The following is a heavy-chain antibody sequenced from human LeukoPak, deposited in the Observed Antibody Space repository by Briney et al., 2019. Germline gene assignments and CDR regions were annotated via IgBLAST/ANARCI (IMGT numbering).Heavy chain of an antibody. CDR1: GYTFTGYY. D-gene: IGHD2-2*01. J-gene: IGHJ4*02. V-gene: IGHV1-2*02. CDR2: INPNSGGT. Sequence: ASVKVSCEASGYTFTGYYMHWVRQAPGQGLEWMGWINPNSGGTNYAQKFQGRVTMTRDTSISTAYMELTGLTSDDTAVYYCAREGGSVVPGAMKNFDCWGQGTLVTVSS. CDR3: AREGGSVVPGAMKNFDC.